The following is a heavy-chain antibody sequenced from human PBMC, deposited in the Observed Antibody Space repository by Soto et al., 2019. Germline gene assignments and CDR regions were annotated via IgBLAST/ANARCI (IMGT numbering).Heavy chain of an antibody. Sequence: QVQLKEWGPGLVKPSETLSLTCTVSGGSVSSGSHYWSWIRQPPGKGLEWVGYIYNTGSTNYNPSLKSRVTISVDMSKNQFSLKLRSVTTADTAVYYCARNILHSSSSVYYSYGMDVWGRGTTVTVSS. CDR1: GGSVSSGSHY. CDR3: ARNILHSSSSVYYSYGMDV. V-gene: IGHV4-61*01. J-gene: IGHJ6*02. CDR2: IYNTGST. D-gene: IGHD6-6*01.